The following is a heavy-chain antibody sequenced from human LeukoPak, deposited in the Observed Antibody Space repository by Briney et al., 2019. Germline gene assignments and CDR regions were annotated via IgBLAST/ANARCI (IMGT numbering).Heavy chain of an antibody. Sequence: PGGSLRLSCAASGFTFGDYYINWIRQAPGRGLEWVAYITSSGSTIYYADSVKGRFTISRDNAKNTLYLQMNSLRAEDTALYYCARGLFTGTWLTDYWGQGTLVTVSS. CDR3: ARGLFTGTWLTDY. D-gene: IGHD3-9*01. CDR2: ITSSGSTI. CDR1: GFTFGDYY. V-gene: IGHV3-11*01. J-gene: IGHJ4*02.